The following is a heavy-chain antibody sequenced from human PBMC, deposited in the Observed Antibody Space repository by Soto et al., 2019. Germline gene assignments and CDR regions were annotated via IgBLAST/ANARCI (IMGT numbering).Heavy chain of an antibody. CDR2: IYYSGST. Sequence: SSETLSLTCTVSGGAVSSGSYYWSWIRQPPGKGLERIGYIYYSGSTNYNPSLKSQVTISVDTSKNQFSLKLSSVTAADTAVYYCASSPVSYYDILTGYFPQSNYYYGMDVWGQGTTVTVSS. V-gene: IGHV4-61*01. J-gene: IGHJ6*02. CDR3: ASSPVSYYDILTGYFPQSNYYYGMDV. CDR1: GGAVSSGSYY. D-gene: IGHD3-9*01.